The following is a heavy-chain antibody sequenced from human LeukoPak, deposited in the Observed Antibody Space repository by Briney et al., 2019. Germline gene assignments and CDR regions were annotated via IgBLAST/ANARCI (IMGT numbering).Heavy chain of an antibody. V-gene: IGHV3-30*18. CDR3: AKEGPALYYYDSSGSYGGSWFDP. CDR1: GFTFSSYG. CDR2: ISYDGSNK. D-gene: IGHD3-22*01. J-gene: IGHJ5*02. Sequence: PGGSLRLSCAASGFTFSSYGMHWVRQAPGKGLEWVAVISYDGSNKYYADSVKGRFTISRDNSRNTLYLQMNSLRAEDTAVYYCAKEGPALYYYDSSGSYGGSWFDPWGQGTLVTVSS.